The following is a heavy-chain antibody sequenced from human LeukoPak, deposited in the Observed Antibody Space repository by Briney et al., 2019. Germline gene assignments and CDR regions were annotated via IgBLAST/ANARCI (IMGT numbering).Heavy chain of an antibody. D-gene: IGHD6-13*01. CDR3: ARRLYSSSWFLGG. CDR2: IYTSGDT. V-gene: IGHV4-61*02. Sequence: SETLSLTCTVSGGSFSSRPYYWSWIRQPAGKGLEWIGRIYTSGDTDYNPSLKSRVTISADTSKNQVSLKLSSVTAADTAVYYCARRLYSSSWFLGGWGQGTLVTVSS. J-gene: IGHJ4*02. CDR1: GGSFSSRPYY.